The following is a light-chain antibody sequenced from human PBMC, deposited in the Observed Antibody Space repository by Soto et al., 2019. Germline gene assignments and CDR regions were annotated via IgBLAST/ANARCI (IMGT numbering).Light chain of an antibody. V-gene: IGKV3-20*01. Sequence: EIVLTQSPGTLSLSPGQRATLSCRASQSVTTNYLAWYQQKPGQAPRLLIYGASFRAAGIPDRFSGSGSGTDFTLTISTLEPGDFAVYFCQQYDSSPFTFGPGTTVDI. CDR3: QQYDSSPFT. J-gene: IGKJ3*01. CDR2: GAS. CDR1: QSVTTNY.